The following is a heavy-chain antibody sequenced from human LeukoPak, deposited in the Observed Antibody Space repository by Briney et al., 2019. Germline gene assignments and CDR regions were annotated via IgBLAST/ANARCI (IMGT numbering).Heavy chain of an antibody. Sequence: GESLKISCKASGYSFTSNWIGWVRQMPGKGLEWMGIIWPGDSDTRYNPSFQGQVTISADKSISTAYLQWSSLKASDTAMYYCARQYCSGGSCHFDIWGQGTMVIVSS. V-gene: IGHV5-51*01. J-gene: IGHJ3*02. CDR1: GYSFTSNW. CDR3: ARQYCSGGSCHFDI. D-gene: IGHD2-15*01. CDR2: IWPGDSDT.